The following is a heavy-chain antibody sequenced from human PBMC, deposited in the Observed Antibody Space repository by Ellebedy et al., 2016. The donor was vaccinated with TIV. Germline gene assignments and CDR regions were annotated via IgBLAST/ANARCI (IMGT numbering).Heavy chain of an antibody. CDR3: ARGRRYYDSSGYYLDY. J-gene: IGHJ4*02. Sequence: SETLSLTXAVYGGSFSAYYWSWIRQSPGKGLEWIGEINHSESTNYNPSLKSRVSISVDTSKNQFSLKLISVTAADMAVYYCARGRRYYDSSGYYLDYWGQGTLVTVSS. V-gene: IGHV4-34*01. CDR1: GGSFSAYY. CDR2: INHSEST. D-gene: IGHD3-22*01.